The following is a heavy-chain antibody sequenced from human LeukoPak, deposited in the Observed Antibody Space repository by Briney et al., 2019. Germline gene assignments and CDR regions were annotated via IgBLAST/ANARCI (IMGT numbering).Heavy chain of an antibody. Sequence: SETLSLTCTVSGGSISSYYWSWIRQPPGKGREWIGYIYYSGSTNYNPFLKSRVTISVDTSKNQFSLKLSSVTAADTAVYYCARAQSGYSYGYVYYYGLDVWGQGTTVTVSS. D-gene: IGHD5-18*01. J-gene: IGHJ6*02. V-gene: IGHV4-59*01. CDR1: GGSISSYY. CDR2: IYYSGST. CDR3: ARAQSGYSYGYVYYYGLDV.